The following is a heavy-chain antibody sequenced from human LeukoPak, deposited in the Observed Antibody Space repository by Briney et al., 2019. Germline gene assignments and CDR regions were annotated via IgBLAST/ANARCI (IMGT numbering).Heavy chain of an antibody. CDR2: IYSGGST. V-gene: IGHV3-53*01. CDR1: GFTVSSNY. D-gene: IGHD3-22*01. CDR3: ARLDMDYYDSSGYGFDY. J-gene: IGHJ4*02. Sequence: AGGSLRLSCAASGFTVSSNYMSWVRQAPGKGLEWVSVIYSGGSTYYADSVKGRFTISRDNSKNTLYLQMNSLRAEDTAVYYCARLDMDYYDSSGYGFDYWGQGTLVTVSS.